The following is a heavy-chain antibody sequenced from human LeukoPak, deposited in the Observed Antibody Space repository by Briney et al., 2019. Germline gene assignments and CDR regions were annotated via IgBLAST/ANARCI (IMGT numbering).Heavy chain of an antibody. CDR2: MNPNSGNT. V-gene: IGHV1-8*01. D-gene: IGHD3-10*01. J-gene: IGHJ4*02. Sequence: EASVKVSCKASGYTFTSYDINWVRQATGQGLEWMGWMNPNSGNTGYAQKFQGRVTMTRNTSISTAYMELSSLRSEDTAVYYCARKVTMVRGVIIRNYFDYWGQGTLVTVSS. CDR1: GYTFTSYD. CDR3: ARKVTMVRGVIIRNYFDY.